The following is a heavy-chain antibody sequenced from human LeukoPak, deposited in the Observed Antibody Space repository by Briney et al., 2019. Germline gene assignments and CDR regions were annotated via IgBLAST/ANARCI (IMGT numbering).Heavy chain of an antibody. J-gene: IGHJ5*02. CDR2: ISSSSSYI. V-gene: IGHV3-21*01. CDR3: ARDHPIAVAGLNWFDP. Sequence: GGSLRLSCAASGFTFSRYSMNWVRQAPGKGLEWVSSISSSSSYIYYADSVKGRFTISRDNAKNSLYLQMNSLRAEDTAVYYCARDHPIAVAGLNWFDPWGQGTLVTVSS. D-gene: IGHD6-19*01. CDR1: GFTFSRYS.